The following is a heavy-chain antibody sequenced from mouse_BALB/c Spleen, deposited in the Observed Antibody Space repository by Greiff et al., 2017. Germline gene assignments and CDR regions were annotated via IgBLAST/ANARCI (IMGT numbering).Heavy chain of an antibody. CDR3: EKNYYGSSYYFDY. V-gene: IGHV1-7*01. J-gene: IGHJ2*01. Sequence: QVHVKQSGAELAKPGASVKMSCKASGYTFTSYWMHWVKQRPGQGLEWIGYINPSTGYTEYNQKFKDKATLTADKSSSTDYMQLSRLTSEDSAVYYSEKNYYGSSYYFDYWGQGTTLTVSS. CDR2: INPSTGYT. D-gene: IGHD1-1*01. CDR1: GYTFTSYW.